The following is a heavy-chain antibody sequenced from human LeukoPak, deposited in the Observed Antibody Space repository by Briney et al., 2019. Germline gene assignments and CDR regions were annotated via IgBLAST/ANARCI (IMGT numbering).Heavy chain of an antibody. CDR2: ISSGSRTI. V-gene: IGHV3-48*04. CDR3: ARGGASRPDY. D-gene: IGHD6-6*01. J-gene: IGHJ4*02. CDR1: GFTLSNYG. Sequence: GGSLRLSCTASGFTLSNYGMNWVRQAPGKGLEWVSYISSGSRTIQYADSVKGRFTIFRDSARSSLYLQVNSLRAEDTAVYYCARGGASRPDYWGQGTLVTVSS.